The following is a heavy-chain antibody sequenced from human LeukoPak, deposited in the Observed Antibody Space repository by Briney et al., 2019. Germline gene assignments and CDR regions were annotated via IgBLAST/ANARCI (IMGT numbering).Heavy chain of an antibody. CDR3: AKGRPVLRYFDWLLFWDY. CDR1: GFTFSSYA. J-gene: IGHJ4*02. CDR2: ISGSGGST. D-gene: IGHD3-9*01. V-gene: IGHV3-23*01. Sequence: GGSLRLSCAASGFTFSSYAMSWVRQAPGKGLEWVSAISGSGGSTYYADSVKGRFTISRDNSKNTLYLQMNSLRAEDTAVYYCAKGRPVLRYFDWLLFWDYWGQGTLVTVSS.